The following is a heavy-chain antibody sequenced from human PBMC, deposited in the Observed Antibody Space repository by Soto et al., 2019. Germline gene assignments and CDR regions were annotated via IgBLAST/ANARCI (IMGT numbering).Heavy chain of an antibody. Sequence: GGSLRLSCAASGFTFSNYAMHWVRQAPGKGLEWVAVISYDGRNKYYADSVKGRFTISRDNSKNTLYLQVNSLRADDTAVYYCARNGSGNYYHFDYWGQGTLVTVSS. CDR2: ISYDGRNK. CDR3: ARNGSGNYYHFDY. CDR1: GFTFSNYA. J-gene: IGHJ4*02. D-gene: IGHD3-10*01. V-gene: IGHV3-30*04.